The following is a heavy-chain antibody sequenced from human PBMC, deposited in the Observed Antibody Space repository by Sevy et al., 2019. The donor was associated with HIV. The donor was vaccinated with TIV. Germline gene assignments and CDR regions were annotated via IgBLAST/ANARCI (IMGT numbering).Heavy chain of an antibody. CDR3: ARDKNYYVSGSFDY. J-gene: IGHJ4*01. D-gene: IGHD3-10*01. V-gene: IGHV1-69*13. Sequence: ASVKVSCKASGGIFRSNAISWVRQAPGQGLEWMGGIIAVFGTTHYAQKFQGRVTITADESRSTAYMELSSLKSEDPAVYYCARDKNYYVSGSFDYWGQGSQVTVSS. CDR1: GGIFRSNA. CDR2: IIAVFGTT.